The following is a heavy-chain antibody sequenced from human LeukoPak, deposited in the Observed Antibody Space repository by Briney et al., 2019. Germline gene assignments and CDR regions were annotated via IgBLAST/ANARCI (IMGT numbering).Heavy chain of an antibody. Sequence: GGSLRLSCAASGFIVSSNYMSWVRQAPGKGLEWVSIISSGGNTHYADSVKGRFTISRDISKNTLYLQMNGLRAEDTAVYYCAREVRGYYFDYWGQGTLVTVSS. CDR1: GFIVSSNY. CDR3: AREVRGYYFDY. CDR2: ISSGGNT. V-gene: IGHV3-53*01. D-gene: IGHD3-22*01. J-gene: IGHJ4*02.